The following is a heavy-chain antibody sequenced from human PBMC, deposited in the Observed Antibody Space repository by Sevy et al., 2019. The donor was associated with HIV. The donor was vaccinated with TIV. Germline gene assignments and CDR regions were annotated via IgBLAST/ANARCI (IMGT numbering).Heavy chain of an antibody. D-gene: IGHD4-17*01. CDR2: IFHTGST. J-gene: IGHJ4*02. V-gene: IGHV4-30-2*01. CDR3: VREGGTVTTPGYFDY. CDR1: GGSISSGAYS. Sequence: LSLTCTVSGGSISSGAYSWNWIRQPPGKGLEWIGYIFHTGSTYYNPSLKSRVTVSVDRSKNHFSVKMTSVSAADTAVYYCVREGGTVTTPGYFDYWGQGTLVTVSS.